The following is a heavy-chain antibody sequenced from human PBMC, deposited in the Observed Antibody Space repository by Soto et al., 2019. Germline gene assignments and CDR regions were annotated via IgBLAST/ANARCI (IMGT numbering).Heavy chain of an antibody. D-gene: IGHD3-10*01. CDR2: ISGSGGST. CDR1: GFTFSSYA. Sequence: GGSLRLSCAASGFTFSSYAMSWVRQAPGKGLEWVSAISGSGGSTYYADSVKGRFTISRDNSKNTLYLQMNSLRAEDTAVYYCAKDPGGYYGSGSYVAWGQGTLVTVSS. CDR3: AKDPGGYYGSGSYVA. J-gene: IGHJ5*02. V-gene: IGHV3-23*01.